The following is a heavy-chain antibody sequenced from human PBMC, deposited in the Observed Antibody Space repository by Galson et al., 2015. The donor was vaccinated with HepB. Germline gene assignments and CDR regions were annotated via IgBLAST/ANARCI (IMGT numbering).Heavy chain of an antibody. D-gene: IGHD2-15*01. J-gene: IGHJ4*02. Sequence: SLRLSCAASGFTFSSYSMNWVRQAPGKGLEWVSYISSSSSTIYYADSVKGRFTISRDNAKNSLYLQMNSLRAEDTAVYYCARSDVVVVAAPFDYWGQGTLVTVSS. CDR3: ARSDVVVVAAPFDY. CDR1: GFTFSSYS. V-gene: IGHV3-48*04. CDR2: ISSSSSTI.